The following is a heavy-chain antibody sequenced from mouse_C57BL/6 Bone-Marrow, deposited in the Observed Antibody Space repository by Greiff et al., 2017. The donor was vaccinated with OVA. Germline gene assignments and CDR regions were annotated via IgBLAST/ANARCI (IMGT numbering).Heavy chain of an antibody. CDR2: IYPRSGNT. J-gene: IGHJ3*01. CDR3: ARRGQP. CDR1: GYTFPSYG. D-gene: IGHD6-1*01. Sequence: QVQLQQSGAELARPGASVTLSCTASGYTFPSYGISWVTPSTGQGLEWIGAIYPRSGNTYYNEKFKGKATLTADKSSSTAYMELRSLTSEDSAVYFGARRGQPWGQGTLVTVSA. V-gene: IGHV1-81*01.